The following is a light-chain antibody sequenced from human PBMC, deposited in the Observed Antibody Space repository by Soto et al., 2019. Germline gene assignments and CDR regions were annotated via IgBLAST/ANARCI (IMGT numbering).Light chain of an antibody. Sequence: QLTQSPSSLSASVGDGVTITCRSSQNINAYVNWYQQKSGKAPELLIYAASNLQSGVPPRFSGSGSGTDFTLTISRLEPEDFAVYYCQQYGSSPSTFGQGTRLENK. CDR2: AAS. CDR3: QQYGSSPST. CDR1: QNINAY. V-gene: IGKV1-39*01. J-gene: IGKJ5*01.